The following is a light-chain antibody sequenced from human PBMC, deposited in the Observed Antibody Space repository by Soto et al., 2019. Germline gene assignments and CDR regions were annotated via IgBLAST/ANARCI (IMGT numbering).Light chain of an antibody. CDR1: QSVTSSY. CDR2: GAS. J-gene: IGKJ1*01. CDR3: QQYDRSLVT. V-gene: IGKV3-20*01. Sequence: EIVLTQSPGTLSLSPGERATLSCRASQSVTSSYLAWYQQKPGQAPRLLIYGASSRATGIPDRFSGSGSGTDFTLTISRLEPEDFAVYYCQQYDRSLVTFGQGTKVEIK.